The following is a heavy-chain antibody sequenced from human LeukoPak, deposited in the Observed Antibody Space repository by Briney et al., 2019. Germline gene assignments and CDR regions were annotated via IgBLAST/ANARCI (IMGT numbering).Heavy chain of an antibody. V-gene: IGHV3-48*03. CDR3: ARDPVLLWFGERGGDY. CDR1: GFTFSSYE. Sequence: GGSLRLSCAASGFTFSSYEMNWVRQAPGKGLEWVSYISSSGSTIYYADSVKGRFTISRDNAKNSLYLQMNSLRAEDTAVYYCARDPVLLWFGERGGDYWGQGTLVTVSS. J-gene: IGHJ4*02. CDR2: ISSSGSTI. D-gene: IGHD3-10*01.